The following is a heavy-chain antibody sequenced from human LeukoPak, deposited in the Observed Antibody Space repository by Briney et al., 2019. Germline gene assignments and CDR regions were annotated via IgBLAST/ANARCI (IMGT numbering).Heavy chain of an antibody. CDR1: GDSISSGSYS. Sequence: PSETLSLTCTVSGDSISSGSYSWSWIRQPAGKGLEWIGRFYISGSTNYNPFLKSRVTISVDTSKNQFSLKLSSVTAADTAVYYCARRRGGYASGYDDYWGQGTLVTVST. D-gene: IGHD5-18*01. V-gene: IGHV4-61*02. CDR3: ARRRGGYASGYDDY. J-gene: IGHJ4*02. CDR2: FYISGST.